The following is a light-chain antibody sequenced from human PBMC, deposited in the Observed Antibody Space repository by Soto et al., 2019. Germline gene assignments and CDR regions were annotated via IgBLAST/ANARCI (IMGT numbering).Light chain of an antibody. CDR1: SRDVGAYKF. J-gene: IGLJ1*01. Sequence: QSALTQPPSASGSPGQSVTISCTGTSRDVGAYKFVSWYQQHPGKAPKLLIYDVSKRPTGVPDRFSGSKSGNTASLTVSGLQADDEADYYCSSYAGNSNYVFGSATKLTVL. CDR2: DVS. CDR3: SSYAGNSNYV. V-gene: IGLV2-8*01.